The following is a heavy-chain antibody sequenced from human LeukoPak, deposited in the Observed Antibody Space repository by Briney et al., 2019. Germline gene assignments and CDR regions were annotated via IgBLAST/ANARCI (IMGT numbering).Heavy chain of an antibody. CDR3: ARGGALLWSGASFDY. Sequence: GGSLRLSCAASGFTFNTYTMHWVRQAPDRGLEWVAVISNDGSNKSYVDSVKGRFTISRDNSKNTLYLQMNSLRAEDTAVYYCARGGALLWSGASFDYWGQGTLVTVSS. CDR1: GFTFNTYT. CDR2: ISNDGSNK. D-gene: IGHD3-10*01. V-gene: IGHV3-30-3*01. J-gene: IGHJ4*02.